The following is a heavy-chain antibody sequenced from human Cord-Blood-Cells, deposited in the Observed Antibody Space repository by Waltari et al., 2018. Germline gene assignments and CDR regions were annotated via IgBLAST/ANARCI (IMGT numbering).Heavy chain of an antibody. V-gene: IGHV3-73*02. CDR1: GLPFSGSA. CDR3: TRVGATGSY. Sequence: EVQLVESGGALVQPGGSLKLSCAASGLPFSGSARHWVRQASGKGLEWVGRIRSKANSYATAYAASVKGRFTISRDDSKNTAYLQMNSLKTEDTAVYYCTRVGATGSYWGQGTLVTVSS. D-gene: IGHD1-26*01. CDR2: IRSKANSYAT. J-gene: IGHJ4*02.